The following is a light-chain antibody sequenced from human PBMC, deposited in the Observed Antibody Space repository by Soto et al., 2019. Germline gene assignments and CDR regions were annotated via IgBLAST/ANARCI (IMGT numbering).Light chain of an antibody. J-gene: IGKJ2*01. CDR3: QQYDNWPPYT. CDR1: QSVSSN. V-gene: IGKV3-15*01. CDR2: GAS. Sequence: EIVLTQSPATLSLSPGERATLSCRASQSVSSNLACYQQKPGQAPRLLIYGASTRATGIPARFSGSGSGTEFTLTISSLQSEDVAVYYCQQYDNWPPYTFGQGTKVDIK.